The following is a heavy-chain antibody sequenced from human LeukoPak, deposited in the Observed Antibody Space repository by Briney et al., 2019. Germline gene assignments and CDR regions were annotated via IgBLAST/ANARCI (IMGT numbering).Heavy chain of an antibody. CDR3: ARQLRTTVDYYYYMDV. V-gene: IGHV1-69*06. CDR1: GGTFSSYA. J-gene: IGHJ6*03. Sequence: GASVKVSCKASGGTFSSYAISWVRQAPGQGLEWMGGIIPIFGTANYAQKFQGRVTITADKSTSTAYMELSSLGSEDTAVYYCARQLRTTVDYYYYMDVWGKGTTVTVSS. D-gene: IGHD4-23*01. CDR2: IIPIFGTA.